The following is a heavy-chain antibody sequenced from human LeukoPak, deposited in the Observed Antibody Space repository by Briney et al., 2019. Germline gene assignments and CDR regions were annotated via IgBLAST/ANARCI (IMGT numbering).Heavy chain of an antibody. J-gene: IGHJ3*02. CDR2: INHSGST. CDR1: GGSFSDYY. Sequence: PSETLSLTCAVYGGSFSDYYWSWIRQPPGKGLEWIGEINHSGSTNYNPSLESRVTISVDTSKNQFSLKLSSVTAADTAVYYCARGGDIVVVVAATGAFDIWGQGTMVTVSS. V-gene: IGHV4-34*01. CDR3: ARGGDIVVVVAATGAFDI. D-gene: IGHD2-15*01.